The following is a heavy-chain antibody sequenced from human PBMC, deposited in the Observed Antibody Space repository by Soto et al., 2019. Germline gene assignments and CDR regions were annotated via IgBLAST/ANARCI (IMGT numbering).Heavy chain of an antibody. Sequence: PSETLSLTCAVSGDSISNSKWWTWVRQTPGKGLEWIGKIDHNGITNYNPSLESRVTILKDNSKNQLSLKLSPVTGADSAVYYCVRLNRDYYYYGMDVWGQGATVTVSS. CDR2: IDHNGIT. CDR1: GDSISNSKW. J-gene: IGHJ6*02. V-gene: IGHV4-4*02. CDR3: VRLNRDYYYYGMDV.